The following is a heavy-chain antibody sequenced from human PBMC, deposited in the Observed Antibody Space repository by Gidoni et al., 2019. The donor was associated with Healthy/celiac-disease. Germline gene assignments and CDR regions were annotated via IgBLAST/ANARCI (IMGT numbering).Heavy chain of an antibody. CDR1: GFPFSSYA. Sequence: EVQLLASGGGLVQLGGSLRLSCAASGFPFSSYAMSWVRQAPGKGLEWVSAISGSGGSTYYADSVKGRFTISRDNSKNTLYLQMNSLRAEDTAVYYCAKGDDYGDYHYFDYWGQGTLVTVSS. CDR2: ISGSGGST. D-gene: IGHD4-17*01. V-gene: IGHV3-23*01. J-gene: IGHJ4*02. CDR3: AKGDDYGDYHYFDY.